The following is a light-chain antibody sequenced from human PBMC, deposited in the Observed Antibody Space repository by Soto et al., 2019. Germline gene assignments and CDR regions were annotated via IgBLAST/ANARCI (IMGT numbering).Light chain of an antibody. CDR2: DVS. J-gene: IGLJ1*01. CDR3: SSYATSSTV. V-gene: IGLV2-14*01. CDR1: SRDIGTYNF. Sequence: QSALTQPASVSGSPGQSITISCTGTSRDIGTYNFVSWYQQHPGKAPKLMISDVSNRPSGVSNRFSGSKSGNTASLTISGLQAEDEADYYCSSYATSSTVFGTGTKLTVL.